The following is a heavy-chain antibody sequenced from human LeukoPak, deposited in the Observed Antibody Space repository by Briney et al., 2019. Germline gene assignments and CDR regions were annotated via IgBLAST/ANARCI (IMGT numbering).Heavy chain of an antibody. Sequence: GGSLRLSCAASGFTFSSYSMNWVRQAPGKGLEWVSAISGSGGSTYYADSVKGRFTISRDNSKNTLYLQMNSLRAEDTAVYYCAKNPHYDFWSGYYTGFDYWGQGTLVTVSS. CDR2: ISGSGGST. CDR3: AKNPHYDFWSGYYTGFDY. D-gene: IGHD3-3*01. J-gene: IGHJ4*02. CDR1: GFTFSSYS. V-gene: IGHV3-23*01.